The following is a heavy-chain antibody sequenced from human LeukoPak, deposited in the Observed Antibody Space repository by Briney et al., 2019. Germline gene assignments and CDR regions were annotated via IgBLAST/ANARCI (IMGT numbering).Heavy chain of an antibody. Sequence: GGSLRLSCAASGFTFSSYVMSWVRQAPGKGLEWVSAISGSGGSTYYADSVKGRFTISRDNSKNTLYLQMNSLRAEDTAVYYCAKFIVVVPAAYHYWGQGTLVTVSS. D-gene: IGHD2-2*01. CDR2: ISGSGGST. CDR1: GFTFSSYV. CDR3: AKFIVVVPAAYHY. J-gene: IGHJ4*02. V-gene: IGHV3-23*01.